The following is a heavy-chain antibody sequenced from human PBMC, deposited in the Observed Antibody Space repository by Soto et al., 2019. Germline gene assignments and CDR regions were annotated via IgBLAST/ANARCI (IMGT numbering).Heavy chain of an antibody. CDR2: IIPILGIA. CDR3: ASTYYDILTGSNYYGMDV. CDR1: GGTFSSYT. Sequence: QVQLVQSGAEVKKPGSSVKVSCKASGGTFSSYTISWVRQAPGQGLEWMGRIIPILGIANYAQKFQGRVTMTADKSTRPAYMELRSLRSEDTAVYYCASTYYDILTGSNYYGMDVWGQGTTVTVSS. D-gene: IGHD3-9*01. V-gene: IGHV1-69*02. J-gene: IGHJ6*02.